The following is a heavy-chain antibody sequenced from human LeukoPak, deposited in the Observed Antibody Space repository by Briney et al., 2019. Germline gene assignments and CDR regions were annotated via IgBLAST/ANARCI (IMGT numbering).Heavy chain of an antibody. CDR1: GGSISSYY. CDR3: ARVNAYYYDSYYYYMDV. CDR2: IYYSGST. Sequence: PSETLSLTCTVSGGSISSYYWSWIRQPPGKGLEWIGYIYYSGSTNYNPSLKSRVTISVDTSKNQFSLKLSSVTAADTAAYYCARVNAYYYDSYYYYMDVWGKGTTVTISS. D-gene: IGHD3-22*01. J-gene: IGHJ6*03. V-gene: IGHV4-59*01.